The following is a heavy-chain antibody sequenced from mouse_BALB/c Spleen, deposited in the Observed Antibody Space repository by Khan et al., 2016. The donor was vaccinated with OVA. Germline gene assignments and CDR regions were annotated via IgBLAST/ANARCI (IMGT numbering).Heavy chain of an antibody. CDR1: GFNIRDNY. CDR3: ANPTYDRRYFDV. D-gene: IGHD2-3*01. Sequence: VQLQQSGAELVKPAASVKLSCTASGFNIRDNYIYWGKGKLEQSMVGCVRFAPANGNVRYNPTFQGKVSITADTSQNTVYLQFSSVTSEDSAIYYCANPTYDRRYFDVWGAGTTVTVSS. CDR2: FAPANGNV. J-gene: IGHJ1*01. V-gene: IGHV14-3*02.